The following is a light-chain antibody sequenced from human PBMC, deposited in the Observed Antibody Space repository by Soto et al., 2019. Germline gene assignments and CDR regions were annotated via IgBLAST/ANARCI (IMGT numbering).Light chain of an antibody. J-gene: IGKJ1*01. V-gene: IGKV1-5*01. CDR1: QSISSW. CDR3: QQYNSYSRT. Sequence: DIQMTQFPSTLSASVGDRVTLTCWASQSISSWLAWYQQKPGKAPKLLIYDASSLESGVPSRFSGSGSGTEFTLTISSLQPDDFATYYCQQYNSYSRTFGQGTKVEIK. CDR2: DAS.